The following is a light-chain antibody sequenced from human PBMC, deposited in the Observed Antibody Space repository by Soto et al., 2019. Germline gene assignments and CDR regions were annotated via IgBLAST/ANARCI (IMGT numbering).Light chain of an antibody. V-gene: IGKV3-20*01. Sequence: EIVLTQSPCTLSFSPWERAALSCRASQSVSSSYLAWYQQKPGQAPRLLIYGASSRATGIPDRFSGSGSGTDFTLTISRLEPEDFAVYYCQQYGSSPWTFGQGTRV. CDR1: QSVSSSY. J-gene: IGKJ1*01. CDR3: QQYGSSPWT. CDR2: GAS.